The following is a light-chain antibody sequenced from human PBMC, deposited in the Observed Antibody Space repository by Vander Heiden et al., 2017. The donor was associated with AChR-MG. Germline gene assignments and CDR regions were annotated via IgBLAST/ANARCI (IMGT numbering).Light chain of an antibody. CDR1: QSVSNF. CDR2: DAS. Sequence: EIVLTQSPATLSLSPGERATLSCRASQSVSNFLAWYQQKPGQAPRLLIYDASNRAAGIPARFSGSGSGTDFTLTISSLEPEDFAVYYCQQRSDWPPSITFGPGTKVDIK. CDR3: QQRSDWPPSIT. J-gene: IGKJ3*01. V-gene: IGKV3-11*01.